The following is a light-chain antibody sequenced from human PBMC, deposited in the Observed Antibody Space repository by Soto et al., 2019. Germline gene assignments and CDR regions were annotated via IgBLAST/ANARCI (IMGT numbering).Light chain of an antibody. CDR1: QSVKSF. V-gene: IGKV3-11*01. Sequence: EMVLTQSPATLSLSPGQRATLSCRASQSVKSFLVWYQHRPGQAPRVLIYDASHRASGIPARFSGSGSGTDFTLTISSLEHEDAALYYCQQRSNWPPITFGQGTRLEIK. J-gene: IGKJ5*01. CDR3: QQRSNWPPIT. CDR2: DAS.